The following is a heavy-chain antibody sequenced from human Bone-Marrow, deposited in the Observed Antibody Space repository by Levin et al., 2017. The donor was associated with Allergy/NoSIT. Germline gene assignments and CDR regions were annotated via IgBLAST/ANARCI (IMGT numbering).Heavy chain of an antibody. Sequence: PGGSLRLSCSASGVTFHNAWMNWVRQAPGKGLEWVGRIKSTTDRETTDYGAPVKGRFTISRDDSKNTLYLQMNSLKTEDTAVYYCTTDRKPDSSSWYIDYGLDVWGQGTTVTVSS. CDR2: IKSTTDRETT. V-gene: IGHV3-15*01. CDR1: GVTFHNAW. CDR3: TTDRKPDSSSWYIDYGLDV. D-gene: IGHD6-13*01. J-gene: IGHJ6*02.